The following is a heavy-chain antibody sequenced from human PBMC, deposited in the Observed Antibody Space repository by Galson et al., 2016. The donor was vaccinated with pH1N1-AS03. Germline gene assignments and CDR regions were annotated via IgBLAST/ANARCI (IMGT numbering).Heavy chain of an antibody. V-gene: IGHV3-11*06. Sequence: SGAEVKKAGWSLRLSCAASGFTFSDYYMSWIRQAPGKGLEWVSYISSSSYTNYADSVKGRFTISRDNAKNSLYLQMNSLRAEDTAVYYCARRDSGWNWYFDLWGRGTLVTVSS. CDR3: ARRDSGWNWYFDL. CDR2: ISSSSYT. D-gene: IGHD6-19*01. J-gene: IGHJ2*01. CDR1: GFTFSDYY.